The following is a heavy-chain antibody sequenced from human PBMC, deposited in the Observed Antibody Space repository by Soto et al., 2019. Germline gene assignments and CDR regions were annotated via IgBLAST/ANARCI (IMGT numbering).Heavy chain of an antibody. Sequence: QVQLVESGGGVVQPGRSLRLSCAASGFTFSSYGMHWVRQAPGKGLEWVAVISYDGSNKYYADSVKGRFTISRDNSKNTLYLQMNSLRAEDTAVYYCAKVGPGYFDWLFFDYWGQGTLVTVSS. D-gene: IGHD3-9*01. CDR3: AKVGPGYFDWLFFDY. CDR2: ISYDGSNK. J-gene: IGHJ4*02. V-gene: IGHV3-30*18. CDR1: GFTFSSYG.